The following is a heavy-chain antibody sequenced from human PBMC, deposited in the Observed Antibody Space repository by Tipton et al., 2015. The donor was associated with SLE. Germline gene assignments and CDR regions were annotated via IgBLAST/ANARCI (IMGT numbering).Heavy chain of an antibody. D-gene: IGHD6-19*01. CDR1: GFTFSSYW. J-gene: IGHJ4*02. V-gene: IGHV3-23*01. CDR2: ISGSGGST. CDR3: AKGGGIAVAGNYYFDY. Sequence: SLRLSCAASGFTFSSYWMSWVRQAPGKGLEWVSAISGSGGSTYYADSVKGRSTISRDNSKNTLYLQMNSLRAEDTAVYYCAKGGGIAVAGNYYFDYWGQGTLVTVSS.